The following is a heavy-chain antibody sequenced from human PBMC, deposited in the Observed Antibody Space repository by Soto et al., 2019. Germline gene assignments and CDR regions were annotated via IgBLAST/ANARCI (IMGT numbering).Heavy chain of an antibody. CDR1: GVSSTSFY. D-gene: IGHD3-16*01. Sequence: QVRLQESGPGLVRPSETLSLTCTVSGVSSTSFYWSWIRQSPGKGLEWIGYIFDNGDVKYNPSLMSRLTMSIDMSKNEFSLRLKSVTAADTAMYYCARGWGSKWYYFDSWGKGTLVTVSS. V-gene: IGHV4-59*01. CDR3: ARGWGSKWYYFDS. J-gene: IGHJ4*02. CDR2: IFDNGDV.